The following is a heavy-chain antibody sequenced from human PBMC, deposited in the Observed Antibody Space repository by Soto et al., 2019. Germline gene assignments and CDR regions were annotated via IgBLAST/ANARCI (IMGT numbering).Heavy chain of an antibody. CDR1: GGSISSYY. CDR2: IYYSGST. CDR3: ARDLSDSPYYYYGMDV. Sequence: QVQLQESGPGLVKPSETLSLTCTVSGGSISSYYWSWIRQPPGKGLGWIGYIYYSGSTNYNPSLKSRVTISVATPKNQFSLTLSSVTAADTAVYYCARDLSDSPYYYYGMDVWGQGTTVTVSS. D-gene: IGHD3-22*01. V-gene: IGHV4-59*01. J-gene: IGHJ6*02.